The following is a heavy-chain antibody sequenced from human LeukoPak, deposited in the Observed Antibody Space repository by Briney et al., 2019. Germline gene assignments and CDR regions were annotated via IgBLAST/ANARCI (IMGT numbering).Heavy chain of an antibody. CDR2: IYSGDSDT. Sequence: GESLKISCKGSGYSFTSYWIGWVRQMPGKGLEWMGIIYSGDSDTRYSPSFQGQVTISADKSISTAYLQWSSLKASDTAMYYCARHSCSSTSCLGGYWFDPWGQGTLVTVSS. D-gene: IGHD2-2*01. CDR1: GYSFTSYW. J-gene: IGHJ5*02. CDR3: ARHSCSSTSCLGGYWFDP. V-gene: IGHV5-51*01.